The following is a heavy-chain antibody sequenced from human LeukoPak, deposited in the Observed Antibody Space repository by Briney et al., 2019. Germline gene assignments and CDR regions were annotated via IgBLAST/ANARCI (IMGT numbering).Heavy chain of an antibody. D-gene: IGHD6-19*01. CDR2: INAGNGNT. CDR3: AREGGWLDFDY. CDR1: GYTFTSYA. Sequence: VASVKVSCKASGYTFTSYAMHWVRQAPGQRLEWMGWINAGNGNTKYSQKFQGRVTITRDTSASTAYTELSSLRSEDTAVYYCAREGGWLDFDYWGQGTLVTVSS. J-gene: IGHJ4*02. V-gene: IGHV1-3*01.